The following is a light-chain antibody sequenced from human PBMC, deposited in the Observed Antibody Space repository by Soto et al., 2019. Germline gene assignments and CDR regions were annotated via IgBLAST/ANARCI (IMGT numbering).Light chain of an antibody. CDR1: QSASNNY. CDR2: GAS. CDR3: QQYGSAGT. V-gene: IGKV3-20*01. J-gene: IGKJ1*01. Sequence: EILLTQSPGTLSRSPGERATLSCMASQSASNNYLALYKQKPGQAPRLLIDGASHRATSIPDRFSGSGSGTEFTVTNCRLEPEDLAGYYGQQYGSAGTCDQGTEVEI.